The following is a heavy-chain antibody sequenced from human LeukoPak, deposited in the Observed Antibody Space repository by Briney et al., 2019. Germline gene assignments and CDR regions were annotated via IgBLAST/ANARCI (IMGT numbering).Heavy chain of an antibody. D-gene: IGHD4-23*01. V-gene: IGHV4-59*08. Sequence: PSETLSLTWTVSGGSISSYYWSWIRQPPGKGLEWIGYIYYSGSTNYNPSLKSRVTISVDTSKNQFSLKLSSVTAADTAVYYCARRRGRNTHPLGYFDYWGQGTLVTVSS. CDR3: ARRRGRNTHPLGYFDY. CDR2: IYYSGST. CDR1: GGSISSYY. J-gene: IGHJ4*02.